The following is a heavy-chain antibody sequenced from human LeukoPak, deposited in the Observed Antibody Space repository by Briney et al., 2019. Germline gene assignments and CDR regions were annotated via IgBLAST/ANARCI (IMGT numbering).Heavy chain of an antibody. Sequence: PSETLSLTCAVYGASFSGYYWSWIRQTPGKGLEWIGEINHSGSISYNPSLKSRITISVDTCKSQFSLELRSVNAADTAVYYCAKVYSSSSRDSFDVWGQGTMVTVSS. CDR3: AKVYSSSSRDSFDV. D-gene: IGHD6-6*01. CDR1: GASFSGYY. J-gene: IGHJ3*01. V-gene: IGHV4-34*01. CDR2: INHSGSI.